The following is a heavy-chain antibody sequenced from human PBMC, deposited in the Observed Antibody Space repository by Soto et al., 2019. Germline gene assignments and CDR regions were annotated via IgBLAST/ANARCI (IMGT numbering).Heavy chain of an antibody. CDR3: ARDGQIGTIYYFDY. J-gene: IGHJ4*02. Sequence: SAKVSCKASRGTFSSNTLSSVRQSPGQGLERMGRIIPILGIANYAQKFQGRVTITADKSTSTAYMELSSLRSEDTAVYYCARDGQIGTIYYFDYWGQGTLVTVSS. V-gene: IGHV1-69*04. D-gene: IGHD1-1*01. CDR1: RGTFSSNT. CDR2: IIPILGIA.